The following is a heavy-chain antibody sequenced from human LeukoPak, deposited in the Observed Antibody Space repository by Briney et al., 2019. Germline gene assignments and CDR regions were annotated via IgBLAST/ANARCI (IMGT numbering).Heavy chain of an antibody. V-gene: IGHV5-51*01. CDR3: ARHPRIYCSGGSCYQYYFDY. CDR2: IYPGDSDT. CDR1: GYSFTSYW. J-gene: IGHJ4*02. D-gene: IGHD2-15*01. Sequence: GESLKISCKGSGYSFTSYWIGWVRQMPGKGLDWMGIIYPGDSDTRYSPSFQGQVTISADKSISTAYLKWSSLKASDTAMYYCARHPRIYCSGGSCYQYYFDYWGQGTLVTVSS.